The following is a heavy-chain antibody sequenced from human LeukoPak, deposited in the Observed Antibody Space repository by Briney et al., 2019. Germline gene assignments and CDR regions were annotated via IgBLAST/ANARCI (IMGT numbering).Heavy chain of an antibody. CDR1: GFTFSDYY. CDR2: ISSTGSPI. J-gene: IGHJ4*02. CDR3: ARVGINDYGDYVDYYFDY. D-gene: IGHD4-17*01. Sequence: GGSLRLSCAASGFTFSDYYMSWIRQAPGKGLEWGSYISSTGSPIYYADSVKGRFTISRDNAKNSLYLQMNSLRAEDTAVYYCARVGINDYGDYVDYYFDYWGQGTLVTVSS. V-gene: IGHV3-11*01.